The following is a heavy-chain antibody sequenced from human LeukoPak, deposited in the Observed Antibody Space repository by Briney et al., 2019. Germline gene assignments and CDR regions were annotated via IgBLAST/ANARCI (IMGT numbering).Heavy chain of an antibody. J-gene: IGHJ4*02. D-gene: IGHD5-24*01. CDR1: GYTFTGYY. Sequence: ASVKVSCKASGYTFTGYYMHWVRQAPGQGLEWMGWINPNSGGTNYAQKFRGRVTMTRDPSMSTAYMDLNRLTSDDTAVYFCARDRYGDGFAHFDYWGQGTLVTVSS. V-gene: IGHV1-2*02. CDR2: INPNSGGT. CDR3: ARDRYGDGFAHFDY.